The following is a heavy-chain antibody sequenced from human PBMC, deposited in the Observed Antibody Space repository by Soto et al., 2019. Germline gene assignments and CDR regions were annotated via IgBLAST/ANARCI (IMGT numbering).Heavy chain of an antibody. D-gene: IGHD2-2*01. V-gene: IGHV1-69*13. CDR2: IIPIFGTA. CDR1: GGTFSSYA. Sequence: ASVKVSCKASGGTFSSYAISWVRQAPGQGLEWMGGIIPIFGTANYAQKFQGRVTITADESTSTAYMELSSLRSEDTAVYYCARGVAPAAPTGFDYWGQGTLVTVSS. J-gene: IGHJ4*02. CDR3: ARGVAPAAPTGFDY.